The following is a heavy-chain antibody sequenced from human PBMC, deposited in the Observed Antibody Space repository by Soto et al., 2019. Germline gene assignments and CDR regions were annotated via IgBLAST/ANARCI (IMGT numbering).Heavy chain of an antibody. Sequence: QVQLVQSGAEVKKPGSSVKVSCKASGGTFSSYAISWVRQAPGQGLEWMGGIIPIFGTANYAQKFQVSVKITADESTNTAYMERSRLRSEDTAVYYCASVVVVVVAAIHDDYGMDVWGQGATVTVSS. CDR2: IIPIFGTA. CDR1: GGTFSSYA. V-gene: IGHV1-69*12. CDR3: ASVVVVVVAAIHDDYGMDV. J-gene: IGHJ6*02. D-gene: IGHD2-15*01.